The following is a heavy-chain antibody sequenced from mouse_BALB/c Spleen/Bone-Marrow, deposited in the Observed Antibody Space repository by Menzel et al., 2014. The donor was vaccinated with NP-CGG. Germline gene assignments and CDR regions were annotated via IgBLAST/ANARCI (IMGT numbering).Heavy chain of an antibody. CDR1: GYTFTCYW. J-gene: IGHJ2*01. CDR2: INPSNGDT. D-gene: IGHD1-2*01. CDR3: TNYGYD. Sequence: VQVVESGAELVRPGASVKLSCKASGYTFTCYWMHWVKLRPGQGFEWIGGINPSNGDTNYNEKFKRKATLTVDKSSSTAYIQLGSLTSEDSAVYDCTNYGYDWGQGTALTVSS. V-gene: IGHV1S16*01.